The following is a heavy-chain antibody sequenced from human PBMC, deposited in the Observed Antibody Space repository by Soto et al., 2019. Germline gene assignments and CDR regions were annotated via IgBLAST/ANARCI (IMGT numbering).Heavy chain of an antibody. Sequence: GGSLRLSCTASGLTFGDYAMIWLRKAPGKGLEWVGFITSKAYAGTTEYAATVKGRFTISRDDSKSIAYLQMNSLKTDDTAVYYCSRVPPNNRGAPLDYWGQGTLVTVSS. CDR2: ITSKAYAGTT. D-gene: IGHD3-10*01. CDR1: GLTFGDYA. CDR3: SRVPPNNRGAPLDY. V-gene: IGHV3-49*03. J-gene: IGHJ4*02.